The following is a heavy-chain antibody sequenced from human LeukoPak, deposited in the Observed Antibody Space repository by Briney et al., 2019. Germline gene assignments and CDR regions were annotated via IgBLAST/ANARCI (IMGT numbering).Heavy chain of an antibody. V-gene: IGHV4-4*07. CDR1: GGSISSYY. J-gene: IGHJ5*02. CDR2: IYTSGST. CDR3: ARDAVVDGDYLSLVYSWLDP. Sequence: PSETLTLTCTASGGSISSYYWSWIRQAAGKGLEWIGRIYTSGSTNYNPSLKSRVTMSVDTPKSQCSLKLRSVPAADTAVYYRARDAVVDGDYLSLVYSWLDPWGQRTLVTVSS. D-gene: IGHD4-17*01.